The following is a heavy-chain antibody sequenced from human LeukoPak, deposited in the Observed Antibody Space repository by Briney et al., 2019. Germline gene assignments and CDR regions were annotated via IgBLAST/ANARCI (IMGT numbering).Heavy chain of an antibody. Sequence: GGSLRLSCAASGFTFSSYAMHWVRQAPGKGLEWVAVISYDGSNKYYADSVKGRFTISRDNSKNTLYLQMNSLRAEDTAVYYCARDSGSYYFDYWGQGTLVTLSS. J-gene: IGHJ4*02. D-gene: IGHD1-26*01. V-gene: IGHV3-30*04. CDR2: ISYDGSNK. CDR1: GFTFSSYA. CDR3: ARDSGSYYFDY.